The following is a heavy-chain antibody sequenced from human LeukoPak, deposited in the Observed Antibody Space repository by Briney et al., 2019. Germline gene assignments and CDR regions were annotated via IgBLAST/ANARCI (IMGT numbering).Heavy chain of an antibody. J-gene: IGHJ5*02. CDR2: IYYSGST. CDR1: GGSISSSGYF. Sequence: PSETLSLTCTVSGGSISSSGYFWGWIRQPPGKGLEWIASIYYSGSTYYNPSLKSRVTISVDTSKNQLSLKLSSLTAADTAVYYCARHEYSGSYYGLSWFDPWGQGTLVTVSS. D-gene: IGHD1-26*01. CDR3: ARHEYSGSYYGLSWFDP. V-gene: IGHV4-39*01.